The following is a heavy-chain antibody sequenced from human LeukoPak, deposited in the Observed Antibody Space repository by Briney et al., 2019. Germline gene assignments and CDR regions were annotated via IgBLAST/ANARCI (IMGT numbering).Heavy chain of an antibody. D-gene: IGHD1-7*01. CDR1: GFTFSSYD. J-gene: IGHJ4*02. CDR2: IGTAADT. V-gene: IGHV3-13*01. Sequence: GGSLRLSCAASGFTFSSYDMLWVRQATGRGLEWVSSIGTAADTYYPGSVKGRFTISRENTKNSLYLQMNSLRAGDTAVYYCARGPIVGITETKGYFDCWGQGILVTASS. CDR3: ARGPIVGITETKGYFDC.